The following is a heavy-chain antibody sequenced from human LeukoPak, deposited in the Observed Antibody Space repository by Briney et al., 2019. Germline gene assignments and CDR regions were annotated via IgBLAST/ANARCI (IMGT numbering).Heavy chain of an antibody. CDR2: IWYDGSNK. J-gene: IGHJ4*02. V-gene: IGHV3-33*01. CDR1: GFTFSNYG. Sequence: PGGSLRLSCAASGFTFSNYGMHWVRQAPGKGLEWVTLIWYDGSNKYYADSVKGRFTISRDNSKNTLYLQMNSLRAEDTAVYYCARERHYDILTVDYWGQGTLVTVSS. CDR3: ARERHYDILTVDY. D-gene: IGHD3-9*01.